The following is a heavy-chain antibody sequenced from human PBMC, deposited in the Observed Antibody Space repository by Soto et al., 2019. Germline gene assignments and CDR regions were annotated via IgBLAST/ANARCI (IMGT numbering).Heavy chain of an antibody. V-gene: IGHV4-34*01. CDR1: GGSFSGYY. J-gene: IGHJ4*02. D-gene: IGHD1-1*01. CDR3: ANGYTHDY. CDR2: INHSGST. Sequence: QVQLQQWGAGLLKPSETLSLTCAVYGGSFSGYYWSWIRQPPGKGLEWIGEINHSGSTSYNPSLTRRVTISVDTSKNQFSLKLSSVTAADTAVYYCANGYTHDYWGQGTLVTVSS.